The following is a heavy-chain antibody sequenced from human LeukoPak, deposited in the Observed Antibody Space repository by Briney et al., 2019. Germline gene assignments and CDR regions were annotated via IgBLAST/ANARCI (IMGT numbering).Heavy chain of an antibody. CDR1: GYSISSGYY. Sequence: SETLSLTCTVSGYSISSGYYWGWIRQPPGKGLEWIGSIYHSGSTYYNPSLKSRVTISVDTSKNQFSLKLSSVTAADTAVYYCARDFTGQATEDIVVVPAATDAFDIWGQGTMVTVSS. J-gene: IGHJ3*02. D-gene: IGHD2-2*01. CDR2: IYHSGST. CDR3: ARDFTGQATEDIVVVPAATDAFDI. V-gene: IGHV4-38-2*02.